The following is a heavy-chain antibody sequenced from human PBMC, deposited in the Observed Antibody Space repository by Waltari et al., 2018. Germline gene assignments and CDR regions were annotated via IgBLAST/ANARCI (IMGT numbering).Heavy chain of an antibody. V-gene: IGHV3-30*01. CDR3: ARERGDCSSTSCYPGNY. CDR1: GFTFSSYA. D-gene: IGHD2-2*01. J-gene: IGHJ4*02. CDR2: ISYDGSNK. Sequence: QVQLVESGGGVVQPGRSLRLSCAASGFTFSSYAMHWVRQAPGKGLEWVAVISYDGSNKYYADSVKGRVTISRDNSKNTLDLQMNSLRAEDTAVYYCARERGDCSSTSCYPGNYWGQGTLVTVSS.